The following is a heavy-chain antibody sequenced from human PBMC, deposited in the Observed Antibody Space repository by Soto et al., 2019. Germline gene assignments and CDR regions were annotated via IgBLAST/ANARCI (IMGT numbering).Heavy chain of an antibody. CDR2: IIPMFRTT. CDR3: ARKSKSEYYYDSSEFNDAYDM. D-gene: IGHD3-22*01. CDR1: GVTFKTYA. J-gene: IGHJ3*02. V-gene: IGHV1-69*01. Sequence: QVQLVQSGAEVKKPGSSVKVSCKASGVTFKTYAISWVRQAPGQGLEWLGGIIPMFRTTEYGQKFQGRVTISVDESTSTAYLELNSLRSEDTAVYYYARKSKSEYYYDSSEFNDAYDMWGQGTVVTVSS.